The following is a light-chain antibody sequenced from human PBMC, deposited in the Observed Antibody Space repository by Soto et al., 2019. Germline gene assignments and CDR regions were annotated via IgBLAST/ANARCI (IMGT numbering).Light chain of an antibody. V-gene: IGKV1-39*01. J-gene: IGKJ1*01. CDR3: QQTYSNSGT. CDR1: QNIDKY. Sequence: DIRMTQSPASLSASVGDRVTVTCRASQNIDKYLHWYQQKPGKAPNLLIFSASILQSGVPSRFIGSGSRTEFTLTISGLQPEDFATYSCQQTYSNSGTVGQGTKADSK. CDR2: SAS.